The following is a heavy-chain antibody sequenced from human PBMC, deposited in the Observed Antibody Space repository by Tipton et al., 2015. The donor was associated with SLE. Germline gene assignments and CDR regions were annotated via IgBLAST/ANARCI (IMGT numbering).Heavy chain of an antibody. J-gene: IGHJ5*01. CDR3: ARQHSGGATDT. V-gene: IGHV4-34*09. CDR1: GGSLRDYFY. D-gene: IGHD1-26*01. CDR2: IHHSGRT. Sequence: LRLSCAVYGGSLRDYFYWIWIRQPPGKGLEWIGYIHHSGRTDYNPSLRSRVTISRDTSKNQFSLNVNSVTAADTAVYYCARQHSGGATDTWGQGTLVTVSS.